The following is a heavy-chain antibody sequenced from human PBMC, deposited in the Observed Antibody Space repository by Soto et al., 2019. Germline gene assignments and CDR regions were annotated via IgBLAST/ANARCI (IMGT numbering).Heavy chain of an antibody. CDR3: AKDNFHVTGGFDV. Sequence: XESLRLSCAASGFTFSNYGMHWVRQAPGKGLEWVTMILYDGNNKYYADSVKGRFTISRDNSKNTLYLQMTSLRAEDTALYYCAKDNFHVTGGFDVWGQGTMVTV. D-gene: IGHD1-1*01. CDR1: GFTFSNYG. J-gene: IGHJ3*01. CDR2: ILYDGNNK. V-gene: IGHV3-30*18.